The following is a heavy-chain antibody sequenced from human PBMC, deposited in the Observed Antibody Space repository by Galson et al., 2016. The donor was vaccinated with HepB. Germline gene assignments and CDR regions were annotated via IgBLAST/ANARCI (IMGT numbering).Heavy chain of an antibody. CDR3: AKGRWDFDS. CDR2: IRGSGGGI. D-gene: IGHD5-24*01. CDR1: GFIFSTYA. Sequence: SLRLSCAGSGFIFSTYAMSWVRQAPGKGLEWVSSIRGSGGGIDYADSVKGRVTISRDNSKNTLYLQMHSLRGEDTAVYYCAKGRWDFDSWGQGTLVTVSS. V-gene: IGHV3-23*01. J-gene: IGHJ4*02.